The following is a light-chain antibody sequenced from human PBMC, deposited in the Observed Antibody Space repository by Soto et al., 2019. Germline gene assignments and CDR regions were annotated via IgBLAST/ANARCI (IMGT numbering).Light chain of an antibody. CDR3: QQYGNSPLT. V-gene: IGKV3-20*01. CDR1: QSVSDNF. CDR2: GAS. Sequence: EIVLTQSPGTLSLSPGERVTLSCRASQSVSDNFLAWYQQQPGQAPSLLVHGASRRATGIPDRFSGSGSGTDFTLTISRLEPEDFAVYYCQQYGNSPLTFGGGTKVEIK. J-gene: IGKJ4*01.